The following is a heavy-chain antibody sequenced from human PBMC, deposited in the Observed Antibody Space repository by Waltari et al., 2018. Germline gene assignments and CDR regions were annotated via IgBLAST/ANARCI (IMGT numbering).Heavy chain of an antibody. V-gene: IGHV3-30*18. J-gene: IGHJ4*02. CDR3: AKDVGSRAYDDY. CDR1: GFTFSSYG. CDR2: ISYDGSNK. Sequence: QVQLVESGGGVVQPGRSLRLSCAASGFTFSSYGMHWVRQAPGKGLEWVAVISYDGSNKYYADSVKGRFTISRDNSKNTLYLQMNSLRAEDTAVYYCAKDVGSRAYDDYWGQGTLVTVSS. D-gene: IGHD3-22*01.